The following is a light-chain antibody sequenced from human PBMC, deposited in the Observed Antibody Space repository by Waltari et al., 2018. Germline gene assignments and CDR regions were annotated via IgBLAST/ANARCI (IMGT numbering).Light chain of an antibody. Sequence: QSALTQPASVSGSPGQSTPISCTATTYDIGYYAYLSWYQQHLGRAPKLIIYDVRERPSGVSDRFSGSKSGNTASLIISGLQADDEADYYCSSHTTRSTWVFGGGTKLTVL. CDR2: DVR. J-gene: IGLJ3*02. CDR3: SSHTTRSTWV. CDR1: TYDIGYYAY. V-gene: IGLV2-14*03.